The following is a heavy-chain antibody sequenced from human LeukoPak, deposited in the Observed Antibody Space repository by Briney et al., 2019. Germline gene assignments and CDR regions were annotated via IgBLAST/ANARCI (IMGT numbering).Heavy chain of an antibody. CDR3: ARVLLWFGEYDY. D-gene: IGHD3-10*01. CDR2: ISGSGGST. CDR1: GFTFSSYA. Sequence: GGSLRLSCAASGFTFSSYAMSWVRQAPGKGLEWVSAISGSGGSTYYADSVKGRFTISRDNSKNTLYLQMNSLKTEDTAVYYCARVLLWFGEYDYWGQGTLVTVSS. V-gene: IGHV3-23*01. J-gene: IGHJ4*02.